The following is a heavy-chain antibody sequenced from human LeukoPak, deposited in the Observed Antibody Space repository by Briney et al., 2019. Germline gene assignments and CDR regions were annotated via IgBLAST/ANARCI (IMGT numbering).Heavy chain of an antibody. J-gene: IGHJ4*02. D-gene: IGHD1-14*01. CDR2: IYYSGST. V-gene: IGHV4-39*01. Sequence: NSSETLSLTCTVSGGSISSSSYYWGWIRQPPGKGLEWIGSIYYSGSTYYNPSLKSRVTISVDTSKNQFSLKLSSVTAADTAVYYCARLGSNLHFDYWGQGTLVTVSS. CDR1: GGSISSSSYY. CDR3: ARLGSNLHFDY.